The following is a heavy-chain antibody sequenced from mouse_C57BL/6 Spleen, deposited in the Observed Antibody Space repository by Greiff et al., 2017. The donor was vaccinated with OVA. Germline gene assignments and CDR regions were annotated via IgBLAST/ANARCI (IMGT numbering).Heavy chain of an antibody. D-gene: IGHD2-12*01. J-gene: IGHJ3*01. V-gene: IGHV1-18*01. CDR3: AREGNDDAGLLAY. Sequence: VQLQQSGAELVKPGASVKIPCKASGYTFTGYNMDWVKQSHGKSLEWIGNINPNNGCTIYNQKFKGQATLTVDKSSSTAYMELRSLRCEDTAVYDCAREGNDDAGLLAYWGQGTLVTVSA. CDR1: GYTFTGYN. CDR2: INPNNGCT.